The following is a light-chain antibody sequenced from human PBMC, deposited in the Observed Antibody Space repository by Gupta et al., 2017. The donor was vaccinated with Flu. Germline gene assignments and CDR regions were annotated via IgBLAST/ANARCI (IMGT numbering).Light chain of an antibody. V-gene: IGLV3-9*01. Sequence: SYELTQPPSVSVALGQTARITCGGNDIGSKNVHWYQQKAGQAPVLVIYREKFRPSGIPERFAGTDSGTTLTITGAEAGDEADYYCQVWDSRTVVFGGGTKLTVL. CDR3: QVWDSRTVV. CDR2: REK. J-gene: IGLJ2*01. CDR1: DIGSKN.